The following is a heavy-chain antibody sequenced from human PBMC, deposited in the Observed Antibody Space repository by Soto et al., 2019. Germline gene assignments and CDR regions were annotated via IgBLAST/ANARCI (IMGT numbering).Heavy chain of an antibody. Sequence: QVHLQQWGAGLLKPSETLSLTCGVYGGSLRGSYWSWIRQPPGKALEWLGKVTHSGSTTFNPSLKSRVSVSVDTSDTQFSLKITSVTAADTAVYYCARGHIPVYGPVPDYFDSWGQGTLVTVSS. CDR2: VTHSGST. CDR3: ARGHIPVYGPVPDYFDS. CDR1: GGSLRGSY. D-gene: IGHD2-21*01. V-gene: IGHV4-34*02. J-gene: IGHJ4*02.